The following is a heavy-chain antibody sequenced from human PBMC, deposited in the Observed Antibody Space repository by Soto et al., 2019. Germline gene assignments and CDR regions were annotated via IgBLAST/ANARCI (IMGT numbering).Heavy chain of an antibody. V-gene: IGHV3-7*02. D-gene: IGHD5-12*01. CDR2: IKQDGSEK. Sequence: GGSLRLSCAASGFTFSSYWMSWVRQAPGKGLEWVANIKQDGSEKYYVDSVKGRFTISRDSARNSLYLQMSSLRAEDTAVYYCARLWAGNSEFWGQGTLVTVSS. J-gene: IGHJ4*02. CDR1: GFTFSSYW. CDR3: ARLWAGNSEF.